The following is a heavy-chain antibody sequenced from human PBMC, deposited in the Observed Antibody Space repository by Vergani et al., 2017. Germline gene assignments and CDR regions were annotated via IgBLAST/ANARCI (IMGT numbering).Heavy chain of an antibody. D-gene: IGHD6-13*01. V-gene: IGHV3-43*01. CDR2: ISWDGGST. Sequence: EVQLVESGGGLVKPGGSLRLSCAASGFTFDDYTMHWVRQAPGKGLEWVSLISWDGGSTYYADSVMGRFTISRDNSKNSLYLQMNSLRTEDTALYYCAKVRGSSWYDYYYGMDVWGQGTTVTVSS. J-gene: IGHJ6*02. CDR3: AKVRGSSWYDYYYGMDV. CDR1: GFTFDDYT.